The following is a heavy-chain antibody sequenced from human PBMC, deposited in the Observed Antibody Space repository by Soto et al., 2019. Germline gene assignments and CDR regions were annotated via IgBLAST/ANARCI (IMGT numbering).Heavy chain of an antibody. CDR2: IRSKADSYAT. J-gene: IGHJ6*02. V-gene: IGHV3-73*01. Sequence: GGSLRLSCAASGFTFSGSARHWVRQASGKGLEWVGRIRSKADSYATTYAASVKGRFTISRDDSKNTLYLQMNSLRAEDTAVYYCAKVGLAPRDYYYGVDVWGQGTTVTVSS. D-gene: IGHD1-26*01. CDR3: AKVGLAPRDYYYGVDV. CDR1: GFTFSGSA.